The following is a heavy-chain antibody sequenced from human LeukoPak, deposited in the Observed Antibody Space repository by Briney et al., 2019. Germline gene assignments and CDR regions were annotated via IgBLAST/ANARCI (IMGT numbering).Heavy chain of an antibody. CDR1: GGSISSYY. Sequence: SETLSLTCTVSGGSISSYYWSWIRQPPGKGLEWIGSIYHSGSTYYNPSLKSRVTISVDTSKNQFSLKLSSVTAADTAVYYCARDPGGRGYFDYRGQGTLVTVSS. J-gene: IGHJ4*02. CDR3: ARDPGGRGYFDY. V-gene: IGHV4-38-2*02. D-gene: IGHD3-16*01. CDR2: IYHSGST.